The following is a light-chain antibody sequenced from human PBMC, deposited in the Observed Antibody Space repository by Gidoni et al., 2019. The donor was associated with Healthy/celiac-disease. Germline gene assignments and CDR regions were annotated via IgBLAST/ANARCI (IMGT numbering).Light chain of an antibody. J-gene: IGKJ1*01. CDR1: QSVSSN. V-gene: IGKV3-15*01. Sequence: EIVMTQSPATLYVSPGERATLSCRASQSVSSNLAWYQQKPGQAPRLLIYGASTRATGIPARFSGSGSGTEFTLTISSLQSEDFAVYYCQQYNNWPPWTFGQXTKVEIK. CDR3: QQYNNWPPWT. CDR2: GAS.